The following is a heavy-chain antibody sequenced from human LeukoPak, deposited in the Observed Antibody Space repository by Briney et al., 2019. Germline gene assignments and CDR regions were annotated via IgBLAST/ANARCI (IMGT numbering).Heavy chain of an antibody. J-gene: IGHJ4*02. D-gene: IGHD3-3*01. Sequence: SVKVSCKASGYTFTSYDISWVRQATGQGLEWMGGIIPIFGTANYAQKFQGRVTITADESTSTAYMELSSLRSEDTAVYYCARSSYYDFWSGYYFDYWGQGTLVTVSS. CDR1: GYTFTSYD. CDR3: ARSSYYDFWSGYYFDY. V-gene: IGHV1-69*13. CDR2: IIPIFGTA.